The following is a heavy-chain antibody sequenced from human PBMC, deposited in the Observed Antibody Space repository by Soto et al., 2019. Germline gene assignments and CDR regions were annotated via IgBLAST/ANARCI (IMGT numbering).Heavy chain of an antibody. J-gene: IGHJ4*02. Sequence: SETLSLTCTVSGVSISSYYWSWIRQPPGKGLEWIGYIYYSGSANYNPYLKSRVTISVDTSKNQFALKLSSVTAADTAAYYCASFAPSYYFDYWGKGPLVTVSS. CDR2: IYYSGSA. CDR3: ASFAPSYYFDY. V-gene: IGHV4-59*01. D-gene: IGHD2-2*01. CDR1: GVSISSYY.